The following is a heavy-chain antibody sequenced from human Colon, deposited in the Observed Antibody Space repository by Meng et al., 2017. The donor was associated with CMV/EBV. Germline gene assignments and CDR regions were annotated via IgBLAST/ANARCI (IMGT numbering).Heavy chain of an antibody. V-gene: IGHV3-23*01. D-gene: IGHD3-16*01. Sequence: GAALGFTFSKYVIRWVRQAPGKGREWGPTVSRDGGSTYYADSMRGRLTSSRDNSKNTVSLLMSNLRVEDTAMYYCANGATFYFESWGQGTLVTVSS. CDR1: GFTFSKYV. CDR2: VSRDGGST. J-gene: IGHJ4*02. CDR3: ANGATFYFES.